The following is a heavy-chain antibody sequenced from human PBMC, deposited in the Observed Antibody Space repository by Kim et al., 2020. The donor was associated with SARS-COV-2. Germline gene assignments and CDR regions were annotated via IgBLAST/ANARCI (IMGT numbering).Heavy chain of an antibody. Sequence: SETLSLICTVSGGSISSSSYYWGWIRQPPGKGLEWIGSIYYSGSTYYNPSLKSRVTISVDTSKNQFSLKLSSVTAADTAVYYCAETGSGSYYTIDYWGQGSLVSGSP. D-gene: IGHD3-10*01. J-gene: IGHJ4*02. CDR1: GGSISSSSYY. CDR2: IYYSGST. V-gene: IGHV4-39*07. CDR3: AETGSGSYYTIDY.